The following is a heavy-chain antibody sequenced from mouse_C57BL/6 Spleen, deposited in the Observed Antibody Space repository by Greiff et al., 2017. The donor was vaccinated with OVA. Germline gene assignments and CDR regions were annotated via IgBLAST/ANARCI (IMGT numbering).Heavy chain of an antibody. Sequence: QVQLQQPGAELVRPGSSVKLSCKASGYTFTSYWMDWVKQRPGQGLEWIGNIYPSDSETHYNQKFKDKATLTVDKSSSTAYMQRSSLTSEDSAVYYCARGGITTVVATDYWGQGTTLTVSS. CDR3: ARGGITTVVATDY. CDR1: GYTFTSYW. J-gene: IGHJ2*01. D-gene: IGHD1-1*01. CDR2: IYPSDSET. V-gene: IGHV1-61*01.